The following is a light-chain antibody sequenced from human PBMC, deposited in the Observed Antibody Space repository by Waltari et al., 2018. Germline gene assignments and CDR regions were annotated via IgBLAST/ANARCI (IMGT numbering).Light chain of an antibody. V-gene: IGLV1-40*01. Sequence: QSVLAQPPSVSGAPGQRGTISCTGSSSNIGAGHHVHWYQEFPGTAPKLLIYGDSNRPSGVPDRFSGSKSGTSASLAITGLQAEDEANYYCQSFDTSLGAIFGGGTKVTVL. J-gene: IGLJ2*01. CDR1: SSNIGAGHH. CDR3: QSFDTSLGAI. CDR2: GDS.